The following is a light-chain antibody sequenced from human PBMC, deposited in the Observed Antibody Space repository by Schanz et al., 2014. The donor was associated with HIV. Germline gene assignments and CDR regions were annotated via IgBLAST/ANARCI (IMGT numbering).Light chain of an antibody. Sequence: QTVVTQEPSFSVSPGGTVTLTCALNSDSVSTNSFPSWYQQTPGQAPRTLIYNTNTRSSGVPDRFSGSILGNKAALTITGAQADDESDYYCMLYMGNGIWVFGGGTKLTVL. V-gene: IGLV8-61*01. CDR2: NTN. CDR3: MLYMGNGIWV. CDR1: SDSVSTNSF. J-gene: IGLJ3*02.